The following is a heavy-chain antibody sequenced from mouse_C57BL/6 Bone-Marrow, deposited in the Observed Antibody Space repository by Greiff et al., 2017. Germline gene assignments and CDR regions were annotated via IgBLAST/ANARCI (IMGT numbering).Heavy chain of an antibody. CDR3: GYSSGREGFAD. D-gene: IGHD3-2*02. J-gene: IGHJ3*01. Sequence: QVQLQQPGTELVKPGASVKLSCKASGYTFTSYWMHWVKQRPGPGLEWIGNLNPSNGGTNYNEKFKSKATRTVDKSSRTAYRQLSSLTSADSAVYYCGYSSGREGFADWGQGTLVTVSA. CDR1: GYTFTSYW. CDR2: LNPSNGGT. V-gene: IGHV1-53*01.